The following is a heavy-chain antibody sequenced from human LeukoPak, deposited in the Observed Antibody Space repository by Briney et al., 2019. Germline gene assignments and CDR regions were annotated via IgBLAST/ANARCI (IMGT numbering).Heavy chain of an antibody. J-gene: IGHJ4*02. CDR2: IYYSGST. D-gene: IGHD4-17*01. CDR1: GGSISSYY. V-gene: IGHV4-59*01. CDR3: ARDPTVTPFDY. Sequence: SETLSLTCTVSGGSISSYYWSWIRQPPGKGLEWIGYIYYSGSTNYNPSLESRVTISVDTSKNQFFLKLSSVTAADTAVYYYARDPTVTPFDYWGQGTLVTVSS.